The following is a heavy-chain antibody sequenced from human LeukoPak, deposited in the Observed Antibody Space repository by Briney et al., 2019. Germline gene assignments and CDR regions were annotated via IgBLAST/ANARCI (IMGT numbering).Heavy chain of an antibody. Sequence: GGSLRLSCIASGFVFSRDNMNWVRRAPGKGLEWVAHISEAIYYADSVQGRFSISRDNAKNSLYLQMSNLRAEDTAMYYCVREVGRPKTFYFDSWGRGTPVTVSS. CDR2: ISEAI. J-gene: IGHJ4*02. D-gene: IGHD3-16*01. CDR1: GFVFSRDN. CDR3: VREVGRPKTFYFDS. V-gene: IGHV3-48*04.